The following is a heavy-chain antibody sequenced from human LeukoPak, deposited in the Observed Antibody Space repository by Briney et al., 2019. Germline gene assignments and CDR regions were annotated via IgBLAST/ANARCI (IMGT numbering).Heavy chain of an antibody. CDR2: IRYDGSNK. CDR1: GFTFSSYG. V-gene: IGHV3-30*02. D-gene: IGHD3-16*02. CDR3: AKETYDYVWGSYRYYFDY. J-gene: IGHJ4*02. Sequence: PGGSLRLSCAASGFTFSSYGMHWVRQAPGKGLEWVAFIRYDGSNKYYADSVKGRFTISRDNSKNTLYLQMNSLRAEDTAVYYCAKETYDYVWGSYRYYFDYWGQGTLVTVSP.